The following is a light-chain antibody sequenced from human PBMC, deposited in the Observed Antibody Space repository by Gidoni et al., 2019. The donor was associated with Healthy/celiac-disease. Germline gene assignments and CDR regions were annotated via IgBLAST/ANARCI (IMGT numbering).Light chain of an antibody. CDR3: QQSYSTPPA. V-gene: IGKV1-39*01. CDR1: QSISSY. Sequence: DIQMTQSPSSLSASVGDRVTITCRASQSISSYLNWYQQKPGKAPKLLIYAASSLQSGVPSRFSGSESGTDFTLTISSLQPEDFATYYCQQSYSTPPAFGGGTKVEIK. J-gene: IGKJ4*01. CDR2: AAS.